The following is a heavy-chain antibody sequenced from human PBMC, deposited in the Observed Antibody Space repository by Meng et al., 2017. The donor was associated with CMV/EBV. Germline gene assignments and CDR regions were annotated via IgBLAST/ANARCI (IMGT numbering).Heavy chain of an antibody. CDR2: LTPPAPSSCP. D-gene: IGHD1-14*01. Sequence: GCSFSGALQRCGLPPCGNPLSSFLRLTPPAPSSCPPSSPSLKALFTISRDDSKNTAYMQMNSLKIEDTAVYYCTRHEVGTGRYFDLWGRGALVTVSS. V-gene: IGHV3-73*01. J-gene: IGHJ2*01. CDR3: TRHEVGTGRYFDL. CDR1: GCSFSGAL.